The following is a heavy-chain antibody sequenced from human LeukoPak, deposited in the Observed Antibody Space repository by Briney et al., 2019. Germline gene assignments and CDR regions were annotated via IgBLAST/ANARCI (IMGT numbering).Heavy chain of an antibody. CDR2: MNPNSGST. V-gene: IGHV1-8*01. CDR1: GYTFTSYD. CDR3: ARAKLIAARRVHTGNWFDP. Sequence: GASVKVSCKASGYTFTSYDINWVRQATGQGLEWMGWMNPNSGSTGYAQKFQGRVTMTRNTSISTAYMELSSLRSEDTAVYYCARAKLIAARRVHTGNWFDPWGQGTLVTVSS. D-gene: IGHD6-6*01. J-gene: IGHJ5*02.